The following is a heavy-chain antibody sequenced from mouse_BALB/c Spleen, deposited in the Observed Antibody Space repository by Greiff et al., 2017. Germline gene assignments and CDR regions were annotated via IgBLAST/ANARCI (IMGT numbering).Heavy chain of an antibody. CDR3: ADYGNYAWFAY. Sequence: QVQLKESGAELARPGASVKMSCKASGYTFTSYTMHWVKQRPGQGLEWIGYINPSSGYTNYNQKFKDKATLTADKSSSTAYMQLSSLTSEDSAVYYCADYGNYAWFAYWGQGTLVTVSA. V-gene: IGHV1-4*01. J-gene: IGHJ3*01. CDR1: GYTFTSYT. CDR2: INPSSGYT. D-gene: IGHD2-1*01.